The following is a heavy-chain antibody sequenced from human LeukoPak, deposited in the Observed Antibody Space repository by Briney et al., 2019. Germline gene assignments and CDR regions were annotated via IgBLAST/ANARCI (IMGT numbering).Heavy chain of an antibody. V-gene: IGHV3-30-3*01. Sequence: GGSLRLSCAASGFTFSGYAMHWVRQAPGKGLEWVAVISYDGSNKYYADSVKGRFTISRDNSKNTLYLQMNSLRAEDTAVYYCARDPGYSGYDFDTFDYWGQGTLVTVSS. CDR2: ISYDGSNK. CDR3: ARDPGYSGYDFDTFDY. D-gene: IGHD5-12*01. J-gene: IGHJ4*02. CDR1: GFTFSGYA.